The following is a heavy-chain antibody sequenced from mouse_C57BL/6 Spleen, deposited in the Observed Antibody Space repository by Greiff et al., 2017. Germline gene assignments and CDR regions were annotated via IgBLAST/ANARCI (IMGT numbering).Heavy chain of an antibody. V-gene: IGHV1-69*01. CDR2: IDPSDSYT. J-gene: IGHJ4*01. D-gene: IGHD2-1*01. CDR1: GYTFTSYW. Sequence: VQLQQSGAELVMPGASVKLSCKASGYTFTSYWMHWVKQRPGQGLEWIGEIDPSDSYTNYNQKFKGKSTLTVDKSSSTAYMQLSSLTSEDSAVYYCARSSRSDYYGNYYAMDYWGQGTSVTVSS. CDR3: ARSSRSDYYGNYYAMDY.